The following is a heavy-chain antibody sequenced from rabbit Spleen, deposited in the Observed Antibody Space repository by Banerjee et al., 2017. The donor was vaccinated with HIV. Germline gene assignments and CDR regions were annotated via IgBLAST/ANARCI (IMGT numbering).Heavy chain of an antibody. CDR3: ARDSATSFSTYGMDL. CDR1: GIDFSSGYD. J-gene: IGHJ6*01. V-gene: IGHV1S40*01. Sequence: QSLEESGGDLVKPGASLTLTCTASGIDFSSGYDVCWVRQAPGKGLEWVACAYGGSSGSTYSATWAKGRFTISKTSSTTATLQTTSLTAADTATYFCARDSATSFSTYGMDLWGPGTLVTVS. CDR2: AYGGSSGST. D-gene: IGHD1-1*01.